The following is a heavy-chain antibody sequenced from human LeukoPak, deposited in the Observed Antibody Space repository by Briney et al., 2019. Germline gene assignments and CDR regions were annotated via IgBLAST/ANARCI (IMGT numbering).Heavy chain of an antibody. V-gene: IGHV4-61*02. J-gene: IGHJ4*02. CDR1: GGSISSGSYY. CDR3: ARGGYSNYQFDY. CDR2: IYTSGST. D-gene: IGHD4-11*01. Sequence: SETLSLTCTVSGGSISSGSYYWSWIRQPAGKGLEWIGRIYTSGSTNYNPSLKSRVTISVDTSKNQFSLKLSSVTAADTAVYYCARGGYSNYQFDYWGQGTLVTVSS.